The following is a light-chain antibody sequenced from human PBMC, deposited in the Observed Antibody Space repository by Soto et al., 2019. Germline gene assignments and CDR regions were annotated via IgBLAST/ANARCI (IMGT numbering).Light chain of an antibody. J-gene: IGKJ4*01. CDR1: QDITRF. V-gene: IGKV1-9*01. Sequence: IQLTQSPSSLSASVGDRVTITCRASQDITRFLAWYQQKPGKAPKLLIYSSSSLQSGVPSRLSDSGSGTEFTLTISSLQPEDSATYYCQQLKSYPLSFGGGTKVEIK. CDR2: SSS. CDR3: QQLKSYPLS.